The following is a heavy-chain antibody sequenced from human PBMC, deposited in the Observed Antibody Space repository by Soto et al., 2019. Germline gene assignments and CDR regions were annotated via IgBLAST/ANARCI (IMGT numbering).Heavy chain of an antibody. V-gene: IGHV4-59*01. D-gene: IGHD5-12*01. Sequence: PSKTLSLTCTVSGGSISSYYWSWIRHPPGKGLEWIGYIYYSGSTNYNPSLKSRVTISVDTSKNQFSLKLSSVTAADTAVYYCVWMGRSDSPNLFDPCVQRTLVTVSA. J-gene: IGHJ5*02. CDR3: VWMGRSDSPNLFDP. CDR2: IYYSGST. CDR1: GGSISSYY.